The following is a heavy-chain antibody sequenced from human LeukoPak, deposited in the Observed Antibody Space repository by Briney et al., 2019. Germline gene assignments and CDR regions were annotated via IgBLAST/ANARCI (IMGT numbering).Heavy chain of an antibody. CDR2: IYHSGST. D-gene: IGHD2-15*01. V-gene: IGHV4-4*02. Sequence: PSGTLSLTCAVSGGSISSSNWWSWVRQPPGKGLEWIGEIYHSGSTNYNPSLKSRVTISVDKSKNQFSLKLSSVTAADTAVYYCARAVVVPRAEDYYYYMDVWGKGTTVTVSS. J-gene: IGHJ6*03. CDR3: ARAVVVPRAEDYYYYMDV. CDR1: GGSISSSNW.